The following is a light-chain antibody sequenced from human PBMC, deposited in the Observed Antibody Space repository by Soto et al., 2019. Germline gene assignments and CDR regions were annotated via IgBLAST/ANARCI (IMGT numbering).Light chain of an antibody. J-gene: IGKJ5*01. CDR2: DSS. CDR1: ESVSSH. Sequence: EIVMTQSPATLSVSPGQRATLSCRASESVSSHLAWYQQKPGQAPRLLIYDSSTRATGIPARFSGSGSGADFTLTISSLEPEDFAVYYCQQSSNLVTFGQGTRLEIK. CDR3: QQSSNLVT. V-gene: IGKV3-11*01.